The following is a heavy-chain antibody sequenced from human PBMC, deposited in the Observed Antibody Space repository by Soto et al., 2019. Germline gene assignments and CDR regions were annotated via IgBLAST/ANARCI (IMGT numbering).Heavy chain of an antibody. CDR2: INPNGGST. CDR3: ARDLAAGDF. D-gene: IGHD6-13*01. CDR1: GYIFINYY. V-gene: IGHV1-46*01. J-gene: IGHJ4*02. Sequence: QVQLVQSGAEVKKPGASVKVSCKASGYIFINYYIHWVRQAPGQGLEWIGIINPNGGSTNYAQKFRGRVTLARDTSTSAVYMDLSSLRSEDTAMYYCARDLAAGDFWGQGTLVTVSS.